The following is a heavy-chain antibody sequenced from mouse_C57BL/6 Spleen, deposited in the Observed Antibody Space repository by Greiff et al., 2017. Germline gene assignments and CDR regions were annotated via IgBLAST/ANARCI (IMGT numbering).Heavy chain of an antibody. CDR3: AREDSSGSDYFDY. V-gene: IGHV1-72*01. D-gene: IGHD3-2*02. J-gene: IGHJ2*01. CDR1: GYTFTSYW. CDR2: IDPNSGGT. Sequence: QVQLKQPGAELVKPGASVKLSCKASGYTFTSYWMHWVKQRPGRGLEWIGRIDPNSGGTKYNEKFKSKATLTVDKPSSTAYMQLSSLTSEDSAVYYCAREDSSGSDYFDYWGQGTTLTVSS.